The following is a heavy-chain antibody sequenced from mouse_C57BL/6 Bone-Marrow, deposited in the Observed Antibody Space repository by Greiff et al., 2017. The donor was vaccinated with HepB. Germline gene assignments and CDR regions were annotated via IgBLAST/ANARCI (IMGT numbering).Heavy chain of an antibody. D-gene: IGHD1-1*01. CDR3: ARVTTVVSPWFAY. V-gene: IGHV1-64*01. CDR2: IHPNSGST. CDR1: GYTFTSYW. Sequence: VQLQQPGAELVKPGASVKLSCKASGYTFTSYWMHWVKQRPGQGLEWIGMIHPNSGSTNYNEKFKSKATLTVDKSSSTAYMQLSSLTSEDSAVYNCARVTTVVSPWFAYWGQGTLVTVSA. J-gene: IGHJ3*01.